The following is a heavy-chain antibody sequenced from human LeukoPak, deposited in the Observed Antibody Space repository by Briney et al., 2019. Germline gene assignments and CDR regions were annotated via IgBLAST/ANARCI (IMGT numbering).Heavy chain of an antibody. V-gene: IGHV4-59*08. CDR1: GVSISSYY. CDR2: IHFSGST. D-gene: IGHD6-6*01. CDR3: ARRSSSEYYFDY. J-gene: IGHJ4*02. Sequence: SETLSLTCTVSGVSISSYYWSWIRQPPGKGLEWIGYIHFSGSTNYNPSLKSRVTMSVGTSKNQFSLKLSSVTAADTAVYYCARRSSSEYYFDYWGQGTLVTVSS.